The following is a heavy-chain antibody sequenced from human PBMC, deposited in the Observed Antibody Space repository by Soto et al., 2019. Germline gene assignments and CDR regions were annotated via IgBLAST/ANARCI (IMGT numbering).Heavy chain of an antibody. Sequence: ASVKVSCKASGYTFTSYGISWVRQAPGQGLEWMGWISAYNGNTNYAQKLQGRVTMTTDTSTSTAYMELRSLRSDDTAVYYCARDRNSGYYYDSSGYPLYYGMDVWGQGTTGTVSS. CDR1: GYTFTSYG. CDR3: ARDRNSGYYYDSSGYPLYYGMDV. J-gene: IGHJ6*02. CDR2: ISAYNGNT. D-gene: IGHD3-22*01. V-gene: IGHV1-18*01.